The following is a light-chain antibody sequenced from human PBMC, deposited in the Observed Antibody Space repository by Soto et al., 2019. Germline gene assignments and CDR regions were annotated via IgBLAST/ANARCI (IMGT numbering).Light chain of an antibody. CDR1: QGISSW. V-gene: IGKV1-12*01. Sequence: DIQMTQSPSSVSASVGDRVTITCRASQGISSWLAWYQQKPGKAPKLLIYAASIRATGIPARFSGSGSGTEFTLTISSLQSEDFAVYYCQHYNNWPPWTFGQGTKVDIK. J-gene: IGKJ1*01. CDR3: QHYNNWPPWT. CDR2: AAS.